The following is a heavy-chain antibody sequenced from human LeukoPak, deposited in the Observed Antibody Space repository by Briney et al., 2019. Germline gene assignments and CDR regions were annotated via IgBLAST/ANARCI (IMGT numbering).Heavy chain of an antibody. V-gene: IGHV3-23*01. CDR3: AKDTYYYDSSGYPFDY. CDR2: ISGSGGST. J-gene: IGHJ4*02. Sequence: GGSLRLSCAASAFSFSDYGMNWVRQAPGKGLEWVSAISGSGGSTYYADSVKGRFTISRDNSKNTLYLQMNSLRAEDTAVYYCAKDTYYYDSSGYPFDYWGQGTLVTVSS. CDR1: AFSFSDYG. D-gene: IGHD3-22*01.